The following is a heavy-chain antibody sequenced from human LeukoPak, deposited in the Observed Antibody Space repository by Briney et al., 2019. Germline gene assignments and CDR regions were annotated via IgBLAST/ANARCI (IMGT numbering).Heavy chain of an antibody. CDR3: ARTQSVAGTRYFDY. J-gene: IGHJ4*02. CDR2: IYTSGST. V-gene: IGHV4-61*02. CDR1: GGSISSGSYY. Sequence: PSQTLSLTYTVSGGSISSGSYYWSWIRQPAGKGLEWIGRIYTSGSTNYNPSLKSRVTISVDTSKNQFSLKLSSVTAADTAVYYCARTQSVAGTRYFDYWGQGTLVTVSS. D-gene: IGHD6-19*01.